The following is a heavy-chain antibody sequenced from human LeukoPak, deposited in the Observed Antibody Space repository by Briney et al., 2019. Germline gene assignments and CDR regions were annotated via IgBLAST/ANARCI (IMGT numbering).Heavy chain of an antibody. CDR1: GGSISSGGYY. CDR2: IYYSGST. Sequence: PSQTLSLTCTVSGGSISSGGYYWSWIRQHPGKGLEWIGYIYYSGSTYYNPSLKSRVTISVDTSKNQFSLKLSSVTAADTAVYYCARDAPAYYGSGIPQSAFDIWGQGTMVTVSS. CDR3: ARDAPAYYGSGIPQSAFDI. V-gene: IGHV4-31*03. D-gene: IGHD3-10*01. J-gene: IGHJ3*02.